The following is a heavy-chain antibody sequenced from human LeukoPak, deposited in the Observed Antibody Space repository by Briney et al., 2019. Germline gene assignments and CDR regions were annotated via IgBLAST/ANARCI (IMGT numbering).Heavy chain of an antibody. J-gene: IGHJ4*02. D-gene: IGHD3-10*01. Sequence: GGSLRLSCAASGFTFDDYTMHWVRQAPGKGLEWVSLISWDGGSTYYADSVKGRFTISRDNSKNSLYLQMNSLRTEDTALYYCAKDIGSDDTTYYFDYWGQGTLVTVSS. CDR2: ISWDGGST. V-gene: IGHV3-43*01. CDR3: AKDIGSDDTTYYFDY. CDR1: GFTFDDYT.